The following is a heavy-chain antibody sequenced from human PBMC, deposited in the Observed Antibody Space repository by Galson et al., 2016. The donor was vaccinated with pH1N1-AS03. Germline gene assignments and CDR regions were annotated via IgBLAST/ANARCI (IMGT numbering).Heavy chain of an antibody. CDR1: GFSLSTGGVH. CDR2: IFWDGET. J-gene: IGHJ4*02. D-gene: IGHD2-8*01. V-gene: IGHV2-5*02. Sequence: PALVKPTQTLTLTCSFSGFSLSTGGVHVAWIRQPPGKALEWLALIFWDGETRYRPSPTSRLTITKDTSKNEVVLTMTNMDPVDTATYYCARSTHVNEGLDFWGQGTLVTVSS. CDR3: ARSTHVNEGLDF.